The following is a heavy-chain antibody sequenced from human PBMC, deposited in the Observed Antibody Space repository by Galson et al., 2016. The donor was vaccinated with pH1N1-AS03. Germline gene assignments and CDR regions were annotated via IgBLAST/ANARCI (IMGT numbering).Heavy chain of an antibody. V-gene: IGHV3-30*18. J-gene: IGHJ4*02. CDR2: ISSDGSVK. CDR3: AKVYSKYSYGLEHLDY. D-gene: IGHD3-16*01. Sequence: LRLSCATSRFTFSDYGMNWVRQAPGKGLEWVAGISSDGSVKNYRDSVKGRFTISRDNSKNTLFLQMSSLRPEDTAVYYCAKVYSKYSYGLEHLDYWGQGTLVTVSS. CDR1: RFTFSDYG.